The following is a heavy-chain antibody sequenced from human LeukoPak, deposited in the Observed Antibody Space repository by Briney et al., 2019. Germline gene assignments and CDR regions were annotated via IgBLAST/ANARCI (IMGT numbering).Heavy chain of an antibody. CDR3: ARGGGSNYFFDY. CDR2: ITGSGDST. J-gene: IGHJ4*02. V-gene: IGHV3-23*01. D-gene: IGHD4/OR15-4a*01. Sequence: GGSLRLSCAVSGFTFSTYWMSWVRQAPGKGLEWVSGITGSGDSTYYADSMKGRFTISRDNSKNTLYLHMNSLRAEDTAVYYCARGGGSNYFFDYWGQGTLVAVSS. CDR1: GFTFSTYW.